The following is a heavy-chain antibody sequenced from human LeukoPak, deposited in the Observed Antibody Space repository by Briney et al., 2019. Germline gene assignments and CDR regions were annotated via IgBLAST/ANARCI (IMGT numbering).Heavy chain of an antibody. D-gene: IGHD1-26*01. CDR2: IKQDGSEK. V-gene: IGHV3-7*04. J-gene: IGHJ4*02. Sequence: PGGSLRLSCAASGFTFSSYWMSWVRQAPGKGLEWVANIKQDGSEKYYVDSVKGRFTISRDNAKNSLYLQMNSLRAEDTAVYYCARAVGATFGWYFDYWGQGTLVTVSS. CDR1: GFTFSSYW. CDR3: ARAVGATFGWYFDY.